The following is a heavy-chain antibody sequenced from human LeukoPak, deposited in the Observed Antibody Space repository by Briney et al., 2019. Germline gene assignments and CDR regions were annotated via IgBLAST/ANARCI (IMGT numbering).Heavy chain of an antibody. Sequence: PGRSLRLSCAASGFTFSSYGMHWVRQAPGKGLEWVAVISYDGSNKYYADSVKGRFTISRDNSKNTLYLQVNSLRAEDTAVYYCAKDSARMGGDGSVYSWGQGTLVTVSS. D-gene: IGHD1-26*01. J-gene: IGHJ4*02. CDR2: ISYDGSNK. V-gene: IGHV3-30*18. CDR3: AKDSARMGGDGSVYS. CDR1: GFTFSSYG.